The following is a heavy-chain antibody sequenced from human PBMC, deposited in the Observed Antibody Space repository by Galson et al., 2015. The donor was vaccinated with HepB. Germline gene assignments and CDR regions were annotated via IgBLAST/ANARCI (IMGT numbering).Heavy chain of an antibody. CDR3: ARCGDTMVRGVTEWDY. CDR1: GYSFTSYW. D-gene: IGHD3-10*01. J-gene: IGHJ4*02. Sequence: QSGAEVKKPGESLRISCKGSGYSFTSYWISWVRQMPGKGLEWMGRIDPSDSYTNYSPSFQGHVTISADKSISTAYLQWSSLKASDTAMYYCARCGDTMVRGVTEWDYWGQGTLVTVSS. CDR2: IDPSDSYT. V-gene: IGHV5-10-1*01.